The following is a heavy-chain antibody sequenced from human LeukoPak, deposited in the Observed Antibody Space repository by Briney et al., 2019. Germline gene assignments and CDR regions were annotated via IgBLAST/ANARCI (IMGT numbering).Heavy chain of an antibody. CDR3: VTEEQWLG. Sequence: GGSLRLSCAASGFTFKHAWMSWVRQAPGKGLEWVGRIKSKSDGGTTDYAAPVKGRFTISRDDSKNTLSLQMNSLETEDTAVYYCVTEEQWLGWGHGTLVTAPS. D-gene: IGHD6-19*01. CDR1: GFTFKHAW. CDR2: IKSKSDGGTT. J-gene: IGHJ4*01. V-gene: IGHV3-15*01.